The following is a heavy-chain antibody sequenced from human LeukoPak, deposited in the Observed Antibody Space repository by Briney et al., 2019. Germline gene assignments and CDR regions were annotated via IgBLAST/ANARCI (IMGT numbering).Heavy chain of an antibody. J-gene: IGHJ4*02. CDR2: IIPNFGTP. D-gene: IGHD4-17*01. CDR1: GGTFSTYS. Sequence: ASVEVSCKASGGTFSTYSITWVRQAPGQGLEWMGGIIPNFGTPNYAQKFQGRVTITADGSTSTVYMELSSLRSEDTAVYYCARQHFLYGDYQFFDYWGQGTLVTVSS. CDR3: ARQHFLYGDYQFFDY. V-gene: IGHV1-69*13.